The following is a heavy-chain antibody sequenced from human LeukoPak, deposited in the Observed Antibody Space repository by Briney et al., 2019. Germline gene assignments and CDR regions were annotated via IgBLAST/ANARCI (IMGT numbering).Heavy chain of an antibody. J-gene: IGHJ5*02. CDR1: GGSISSYY. V-gene: IGHV4-59*01. CDR2: IYYSGST. Sequence: PSETLSLTCAVSGGSISSYYWSWIRQLPGKRLEWIGYIYYSGSTNYNPSLKSRVTISVDTSKNQFSLKLSSVTAADTAVYYCARWSTVIYWFDPWGQGTLVTVSS. CDR3: ARWSTVIYWFDP. D-gene: IGHD4-11*01.